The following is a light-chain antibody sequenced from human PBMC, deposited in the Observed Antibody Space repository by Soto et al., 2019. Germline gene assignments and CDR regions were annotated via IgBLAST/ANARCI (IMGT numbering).Light chain of an antibody. Sequence: DIQMTQSPSSLPASVGDRVTITCRASQGIRNDLNWYQQRPGKAPKRLIYAASNFQSGVPSRFSGSGSGTEFTLTISSLQTEDFATYYCLHYNSYPWTFGQGTKVEVK. CDR2: AAS. V-gene: IGKV1-17*01. J-gene: IGKJ1*01. CDR3: LHYNSYPWT. CDR1: QGIRND.